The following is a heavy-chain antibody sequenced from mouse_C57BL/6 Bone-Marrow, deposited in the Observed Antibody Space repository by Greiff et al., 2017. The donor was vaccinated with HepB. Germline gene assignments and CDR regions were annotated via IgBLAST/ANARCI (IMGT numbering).Heavy chain of an antibody. CDR2: INYDGSST. J-gene: IGHJ1*03. Sequence: EVMLVESEGGLVQPGSSMKLSCTASGFTFSDYYMAWVRQVPEKGLEWVANINYDGSSTYYLDSLKSRFIISRDNAKNILYLQMSSLKSEDTATYYCARDHYYGRSPNWYFDVWGTGTTVTVSS. CDR1: GFTFSDYY. CDR3: ARDHYYGRSPNWYFDV. D-gene: IGHD1-1*01. V-gene: IGHV5-16*01.